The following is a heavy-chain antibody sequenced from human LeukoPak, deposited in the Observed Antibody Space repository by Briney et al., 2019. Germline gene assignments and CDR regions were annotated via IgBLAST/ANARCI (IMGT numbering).Heavy chain of an antibody. J-gene: IGHJ3*02. CDR2: IWYDGSNK. CDR1: GFTFSSYG. V-gene: IGHV3-33*01. CDR3: ARDQYSSSSSAFDI. D-gene: IGHD6-6*01. Sequence: GGSLRLSCAASGFTFSSYGMHWVRQAPGKGLEWVAVIWYDGSNKYYADSMKGRFTISRDNSKNTLYLQMNSLRAEDTAVYYCARDQYSSSSSAFDIWGQGTMVTVSS.